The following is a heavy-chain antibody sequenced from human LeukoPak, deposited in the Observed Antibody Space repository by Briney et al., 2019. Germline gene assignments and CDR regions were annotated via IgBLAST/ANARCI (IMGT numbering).Heavy chain of an antibody. V-gene: IGHV1-2*02. D-gene: IGHD4-23*01. CDR3: ARVPGGNSGWFDP. CDR2: INPNSGGT. J-gene: IGHJ5*02. Sequence: ASVKVSCKASGYTFTGYYMHWVRQAPGQGLEWMGWINPNSGGTNYAQKFQGRVTMTRDTSISTAYMELSRLRSDDTAVYYCARVPGGNSGWFDPWGQGTLVTVSS. CDR1: GYTFTGYY.